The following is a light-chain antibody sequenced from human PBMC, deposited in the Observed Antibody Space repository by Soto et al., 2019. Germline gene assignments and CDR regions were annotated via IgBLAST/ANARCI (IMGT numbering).Light chain of an antibody. J-gene: IGKJ1*01. CDR2: GAS. CDR1: QSVNSNF. V-gene: IGKV3-20*01. CDR3: QQYGTSPWT. Sequence: EIVLTQSPGTLSLSPGDRATLSCRASQSVNSNFLAWYQQKPGQAPRLLIYGASSRATGIPDTFSGSGSGTDFTLTISRLEPGDFAVYYCQQYGTSPWTFGHGTKVEIK.